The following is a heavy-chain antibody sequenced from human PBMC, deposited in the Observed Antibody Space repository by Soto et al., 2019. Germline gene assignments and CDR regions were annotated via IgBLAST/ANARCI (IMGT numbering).Heavy chain of an antibody. J-gene: IGHJ4*02. Sequence: GGSLRLSCAASGFTFSSYAMSWVRQAPGKGLEWVSAISGSGGSTYYVDSVKGRFTISRDNSKNTLYLQMNSLRAEDTAVYYCARDYSNCFDYWGQGTLVTVSS. CDR3: ARDYSNCFDY. V-gene: IGHV3-23*01. D-gene: IGHD4-4*01. CDR1: GFTFSSYA. CDR2: ISGSGGST.